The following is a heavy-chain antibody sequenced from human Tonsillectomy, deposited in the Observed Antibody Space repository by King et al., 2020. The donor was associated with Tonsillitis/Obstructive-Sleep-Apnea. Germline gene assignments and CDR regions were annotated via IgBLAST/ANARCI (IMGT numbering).Heavy chain of an antibody. J-gene: IGHJ4*02. V-gene: IGHV3-30*09. CDR3: ARGPDCGGDCSHFDY. Sequence: HVQLVESGGGVVQPGRSLRLSCAASGFTFSSYAMHWVRQAPGKGLDWVAVISYDGTNKYYADSMKGRFAISRDNSKNTLYLQMNSLRVEDTAVYYCARGPDCGGDCSHFDYWGQGTLVTVSS. CDR1: GFTFSSYA. D-gene: IGHD2-21*02. CDR2: ISYDGTNK.